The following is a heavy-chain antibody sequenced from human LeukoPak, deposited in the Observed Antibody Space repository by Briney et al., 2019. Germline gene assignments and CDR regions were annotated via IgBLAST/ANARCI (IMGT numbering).Heavy chain of an antibody. Sequence: PGGSLRLSCAASGFTFSSYGMHWVRQAPGKGLEWVAVISYDGSNKYYADSVKGRFTISRDNSKNTLYLQMNSPRAEDTAVYYCAKDSRSGSYYNYWGQGTLVTVSS. J-gene: IGHJ4*02. CDR2: ISYDGSNK. V-gene: IGHV3-30*18. CDR3: AKDSRSGSYYNY. CDR1: GFTFSSYG. D-gene: IGHD1-26*01.